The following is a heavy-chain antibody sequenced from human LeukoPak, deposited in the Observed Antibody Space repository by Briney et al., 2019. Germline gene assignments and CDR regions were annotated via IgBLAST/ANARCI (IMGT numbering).Heavy chain of an antibody. J-gene: IGHJ3*02. CDR2: INYSGST. CDR1: GGSISSYY. Sequence: SETLSLTCTVSGGSISSYYWSWIRQPPGKGLEWIGYINYSGSTNYNPSVKSRVTISVDTSKNQFSLKLSSVTAADTAVYYCARDSGWPGSDAFDIWGQGTMVTVSS. D-gene: IGHD6-19*01. V-gene: IGHV4-59*01. CDR3: ARDSGWPGSDAFDI.